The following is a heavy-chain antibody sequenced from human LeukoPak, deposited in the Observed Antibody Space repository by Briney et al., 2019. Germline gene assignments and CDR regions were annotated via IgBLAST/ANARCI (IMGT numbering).Heavy chain of an antibody. D-gene: IGHD3-22*01. V-gene: IGHV3-21*01. CDR2: ISSSSTNI. CDR1: GFTFTSYS. Sequence: PGGSLRLSCAASGFTFTSYSMNWVRQAPGKGPEWVSFISSSSTNIYYADAVKGRFTISRDNAKNSLYLQTNSLRAEDTAVYYCARDSIYSDNSDYYYDYWGQGTLVTVSS. J-gene: IGHJ4*02. CDR3: ARDSIYSDNSDYYYDY.